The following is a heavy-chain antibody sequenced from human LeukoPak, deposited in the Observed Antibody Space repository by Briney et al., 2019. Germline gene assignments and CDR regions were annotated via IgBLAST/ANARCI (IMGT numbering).Heavy chain of an antibody. CDR1: GFTFSNYW. Sequence: GGSLRLSCAASGFTFSNYWMSRGRQAPGKGMEWVANIKQDGSAKYYVDSVKGRFTISRDNVKNSLYLQMSSLRAEDTAVYYCAREGAYSSSSDVDFWGQGTLVTVSS. D-gene: IGHD6-6*01. CDR3: AREGAYSSSSDVDF. J-gene: IGHJ4*02. V-gene: IGHV3-7*01. CDR2: IKQDGSAK.